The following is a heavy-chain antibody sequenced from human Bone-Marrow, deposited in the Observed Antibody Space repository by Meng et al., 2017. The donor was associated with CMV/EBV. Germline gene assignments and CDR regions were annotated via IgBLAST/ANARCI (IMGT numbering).Heavy chain of an antibody. Sequence: ASVKVSCKASGYTFTSYDINWVRQATGQGLEWITWMNPNSSNTDYAQKFQGRVTITRNTSISTAYMEVSSLRAEDTALYYCARDTKQEYCSSTSCYKDDGMDVWGQGTTVTVSS. CDR2: MNPNSSNT. D-gene: IGHD2-2*01. V-gene: IGHV1-8*03. J-gene: IGHJ6*02. CDR3: ARDTKQEYCSSTSCYKDDGMDV. CDR1: GYTFTSYD.